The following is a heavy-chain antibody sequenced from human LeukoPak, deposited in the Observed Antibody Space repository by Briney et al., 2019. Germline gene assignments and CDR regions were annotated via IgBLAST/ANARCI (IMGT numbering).Heavy chain of an antibody. Sequence: GGSLRLSCAASGFTFSNYGMNWVRQAPGKGLEWVSALSSSGGSTYYADSVKGRFTISRDNAKNSLYLQMNSLRAEDTAVYYCAKDDRYYDSSGYLDYWGQGTLVTVSS. D-gene: IGHD3-22*01. J-gene: IGHJ4*02. CDR2: LSSSGGST. V-gene: IGHV3-23*01. CDR3: AKDDRYYDSSGYLDY. CDR1: GFTFSNYG.